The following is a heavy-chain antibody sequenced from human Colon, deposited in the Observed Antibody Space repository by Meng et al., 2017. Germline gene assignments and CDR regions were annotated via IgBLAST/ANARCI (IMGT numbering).Heavy chain of an antibody. CDR1: GYTFTDYY. CDR2: INPNSGGT. D-gene: IGHD2-2*01. Sequence: VQLVQSGAEVKKPGASVKVSCKASGYTFTDYYIHWVRQAPGQGLEWMGRINPNSGGTNYAQKFQGRVTMTRDTSISTAYMELSRLRSDDTAVYYCARGYLVVVPTAPNAGYWGQGTLVTVSS. CDR3: ARGYLVVVPTAPNAGY. V-gene: IGHV1-2*06. J-gene: IGHJ4*02.